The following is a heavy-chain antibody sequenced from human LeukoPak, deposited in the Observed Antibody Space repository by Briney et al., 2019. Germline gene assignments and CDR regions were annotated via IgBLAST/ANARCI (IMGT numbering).Heavy chain of an antibody. Sequence: PSETLSLTCTVSGGSISSSSYYWGWIRQPPGKGLEWIGSIYYSGSTYYNPSLKSRVTISVDTSKNQFSLKLSSVAAADTAVYYCARHINSGSYSPIDYWGQGTLVTVSS. CDR1: GGSISSSSYY. CDR3: ARHINSGSYSPIDY. D-gene: IGHD1-26*01. V-gene: IGHV4-39*01. J-gene: IGHJ4*02. CDR2: IYYSGST.